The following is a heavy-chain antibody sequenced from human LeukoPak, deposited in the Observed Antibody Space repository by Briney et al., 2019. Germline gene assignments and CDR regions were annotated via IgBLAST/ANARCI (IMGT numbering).Heavy chain of an antibody. CDR1: GGTFSSYA. J-gene: IGHJ5*02. CDR2: IIPIFGIA. D-gene: IGHD1-20*01. Sequence: SVKVSCKASGGTFSSYAISWVRQAPGQGLEWMGRIIPIFGIANYAQKFQGRVTITADKSTSTAYMELSSLRSEDTAVYCCARDRYNWNDDPNWFDPWGQGTLVTVSS. CDR3: ARDRYNWNDDPNWFDP. V-gene: IGHV1-69*04.